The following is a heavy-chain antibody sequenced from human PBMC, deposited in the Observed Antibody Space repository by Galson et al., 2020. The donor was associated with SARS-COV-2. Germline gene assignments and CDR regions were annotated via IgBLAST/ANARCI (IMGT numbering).Heavy chain of an antibody. CDR1: GGSISTYY. J-gene: IGHJ4*02. Sequence: ETSETLSLTCSVSGGSISTYYWSWIRQPPGKGLEWIGYIYNNGDANYNPSLKSRVTISVETSKKQISLKLSSVTAADTAVYYCARHPPYGSENPLFDYWGQGTLVIVSS. D-gene: IGHD3-10*01. CDR3: ARHPPYGSENPLFDY. V-gene: IGHV4-59*08. CDR2: IYNNGDA.